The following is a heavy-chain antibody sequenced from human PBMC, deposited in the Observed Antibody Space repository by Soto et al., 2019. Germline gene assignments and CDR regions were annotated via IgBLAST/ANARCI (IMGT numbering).Heavy chain of an antibody. J-gene: IGHJ4*02. CDR1: GFTFSSYE. CDR2: ISSSGSTI. D-gene: IGHD3-22*01. V-gene: IGHV3-48*03. CDR3: AGDSYYYDSSGYYYFDY. Sequence: GGSLRLSCAASGFTFSSYEMNWVRQAPGKGLEWVSYISSSGSTIYYADSVKGRFTISRDNAKNSLYLQMNSLRAEDTAVYYCAGDSYYYDSSGYYYFDYWGQGTLVTVS.